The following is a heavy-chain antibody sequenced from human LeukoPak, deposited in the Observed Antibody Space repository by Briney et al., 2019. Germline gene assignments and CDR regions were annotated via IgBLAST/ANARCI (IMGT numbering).Heavy chain of an antibody. CDR1: GGYISSGSYY. J-gene: IGHJ6*02. CDR3: AREGGTTVTTLDYYYYYGMDV. D-gene: IGHD4-17*01. V-gene: IGHV4-61*02. Sequence: PSQTLSLTCTVSGGYISSGSYYWSWIRQPAGKGLEWIGRIYTSGSTNYNPSLKSRVTISVDTSKNQFSLKLSPVTAADTAVYYCAREGGTTVTTLDYYYYYGMDVWGQGTTVTVSS. CDR2: IYTSGST.